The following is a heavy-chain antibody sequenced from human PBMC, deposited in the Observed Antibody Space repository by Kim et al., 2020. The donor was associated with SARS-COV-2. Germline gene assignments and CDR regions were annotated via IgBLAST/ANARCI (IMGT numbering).Heavy chain of an antibody. CDR3: ARAYYDDGSGYYSD. J-gene: IGHJ4*02. V-gene: IGHV3-30*04. CDR2: ISYDGSNK. D-gene: IGHD3-22*01. Sequence: GGSLRLSCAASGFSFSNYAMHWVRQAPGKGLEWVAVISYDGSNKYYADSVKGRFTISRDNSKSTLYLQMNSLRAEDMAVYYCARAYYDDGSGYYSDWGQGTLVTVSS. CDR1: GFSFSNYA.